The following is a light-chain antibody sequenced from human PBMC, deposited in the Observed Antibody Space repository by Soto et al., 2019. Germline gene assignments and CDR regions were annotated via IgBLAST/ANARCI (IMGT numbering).Light chain of an antibody. CDR2: KAS. CDR3: QQYNSDSHT. V-gene: IGKV1-5*03. J-gene: IGKJ2*01. Sequence: DIQMTQSPSTLSASVGDRVTITCRASQSISSWLAWYQQKPGQAPNLLIYKASTLESGVPSRFSGSGSGTEFTLNISGLQPDDFATYYCQQYNSDSHTFGQGTKLEIK. CDR1: QSISSW.